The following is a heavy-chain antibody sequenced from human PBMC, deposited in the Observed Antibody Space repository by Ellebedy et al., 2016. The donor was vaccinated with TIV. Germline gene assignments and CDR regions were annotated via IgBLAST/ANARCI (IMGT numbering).Heavy chain of an antibody. CDR2: VSYDGSNR. D-gene: IGHD5-24*01. V-gene: IGHV3-30-3*01. Sequence: GESLKISCAASGFAFTTYAMHWVRQAPGKGLEWVAVVSYDGSNRYSTDSVKGRFTISSDNSKNTLYLQMSSPRPEDTAMYYCARDSRRDGSGALDYWGQGTLAIVSS. CDR3: ARDSRRDGSGALDY. J-gene: IGHJ4*02. CDR1: GFAFTTYA.